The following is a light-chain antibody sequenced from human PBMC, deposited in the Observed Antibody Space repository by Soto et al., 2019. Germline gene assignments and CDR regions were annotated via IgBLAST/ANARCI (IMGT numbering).Light chain of an antibody. V-gene: IGLV1-44*01. CDR3: AVCDGSLDGRV. Sequence: SVLTQPPSASGTPGQRVTISCSGSSSNIGSNTVNWYQQLPGTAPKLLIYGQNQRPSGVPDRFSGSKSGTSASLAISGLQSEDEADDYWAVCDGSLDGRVFGGGTKLTVL. CDR1: SSNIGSNT. CDR2: GQN. J-gene: IGLJ2*01.